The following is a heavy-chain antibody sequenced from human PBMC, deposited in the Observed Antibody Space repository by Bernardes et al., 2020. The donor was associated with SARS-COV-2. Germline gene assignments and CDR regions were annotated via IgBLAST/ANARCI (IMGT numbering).Heavy chain of an antibody. Sequence: ASVKVSCKASGYTFTSYDINWVRQATGQGLEWMGWMNPNRGNTGYAQKFQGRVTMTRNTSISTAYMELSSLRSEDTAVYYCARSKRDYYDSSGYWALVSSQFMNYYYYGMDVWGQGTTVTVSS. V-gene: IGHV1-8*01. CDR1: GYTFTSYD. CDR3: ARSKRDYYDSSGYWALVSSQFMNYYYYGMDV. CDR2: MNPNRGNT. J-gene: IGHJ6*02. D-gene: IGHD3-22*01.